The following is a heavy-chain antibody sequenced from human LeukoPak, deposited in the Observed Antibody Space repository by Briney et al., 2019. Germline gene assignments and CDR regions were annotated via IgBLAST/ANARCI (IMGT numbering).Heavy chain of an antibody. V-gene: IGHV4-39*02. J-gene: IGHJ4*02. D-gene: IGHD3/OR15-3a*01. CDR3: AREVGLGHTFGSNY. Sequence: PSETLSLTCTVSGGSVSINSYYWGWIRQPPGKGLEWIGNIYYSGITYYNPSLKSRVTISVDTSKNQFSLKLSSVTAAYTAVYYCAREVGLGHTFGSNYWGQGTLVTVSS. CDR2: IYYSGIT. CDR1: GGSVSINSYY.